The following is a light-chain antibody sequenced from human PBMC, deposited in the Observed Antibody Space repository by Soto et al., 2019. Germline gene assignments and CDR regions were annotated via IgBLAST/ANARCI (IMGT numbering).Light chain of an antibody. CDR1: QSVSSN. CDR3: QQYKDWWT. CDR2: GAS. J-gene: IGKJ1*01. Sequence: EIVMTQSPATLSVSPGGRATLSCRASQSVSSNLAWYQQKPGQAPRLLIYGASTRATGFPARFSGSGSGTEFTLTISSLQSEDFAVYYCQQYKDWWTFGQGTKVDIK. V-gene: IGKV3-15*01.